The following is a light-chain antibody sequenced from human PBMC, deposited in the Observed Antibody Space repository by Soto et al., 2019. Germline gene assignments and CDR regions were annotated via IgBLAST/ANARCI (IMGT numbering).Light chain of an antibody. CDR3: QQSYSSPRIT. Sequence: DIQMTQSPSSLSASVGDRVTITCRASQNINTYLNWYQQKPGRAPRLLIYAASSLQSGVPSRFSGSGSGTDFTLTIISLQPEDFATFYCQQSYSSPRITFGQGTRLEIK. V-gene: IGKV1-39*01. CDR2: AAS. CDR1: QNINTY. J-gene: IGKJ5*01.